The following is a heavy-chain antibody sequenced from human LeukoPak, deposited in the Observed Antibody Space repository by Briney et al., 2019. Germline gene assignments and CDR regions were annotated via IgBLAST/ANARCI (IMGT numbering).Heavy chain of an antibody. Sequence: GGPLRLSCAASGFTFRSHWLHWLGQAPGKGLVWVSRLNTDGSSTVYADAVKGRFTISRDNAKNTLYLQMNSLRAEDTAVYYCARGYYDSNDSNRSNWFEPWGQGTLVTVSS. D-gene: IGHD3-22*01. CDR1: GFTFRSHW. CDR3: ARGYYDSNDSNRSNWFEP. V-gene: IGHV3-74*01. J-gene: IGHJ5*02. CDR2: LNTDGSST.